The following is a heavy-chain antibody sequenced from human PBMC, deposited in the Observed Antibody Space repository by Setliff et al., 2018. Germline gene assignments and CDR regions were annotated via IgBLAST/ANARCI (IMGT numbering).Heavy chain of an antibody. CDR1: GYTLTELS. J-gene: IGHJ4*02. CDR2: FDPEDGET. V-gene: IGHV1-24*01. Sequence: ASVKVSCKVSGYTLTELSMHWVRQAPGKGLEWMGGFDPEDGETIYAQKFQGRVTMTEDTSTDTAYMELNSLRSEDTAVYYCATSVSWIQHELYPQGHPEPFDYWGQGTLVTVSS. D-gene: IGHD5-18*01. CDR3: ATSVSWIQHELYPQGHPEPFDY.